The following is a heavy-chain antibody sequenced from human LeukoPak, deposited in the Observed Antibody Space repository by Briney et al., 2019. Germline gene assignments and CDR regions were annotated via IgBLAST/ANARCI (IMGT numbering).Heavy chain of an antibody. D-gene: IGHD4-11*01. V-gene: IGHV3-48*02. J-gene: IGHJ4*02. CDR1: GFSFSSYT. Sequence: GGSLRLSCAASGFSFSSYTMNWVRLAPGKGLEWTSYIGFSSSSIYTADSVKGRFTISRDNAKNSLYLQMNSLRDEDTAVYYCARDHVYSFDYWGQGTLVTVSS. CDR3: ARDHVYSFDY. CDR2: IGFSSSSI.